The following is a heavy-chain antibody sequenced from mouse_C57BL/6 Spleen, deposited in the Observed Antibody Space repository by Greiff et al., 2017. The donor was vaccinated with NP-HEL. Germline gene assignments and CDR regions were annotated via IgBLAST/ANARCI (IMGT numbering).Heavy chain of an antibody. CDR2: ISSGGDYI. CDR1: GFTFSSYA. CDR3: TRCPRGYYFDY. J-gene: IGHJ2*01. V-gene: IGHV5-9-1*02. Sequence: EVKLVESGEGLVKPGGSLKLSCAASGFTFSSYAMSWVRQTPEKRLEWVAYISSGGDYIYYADTVKGRFTISRDNARNTLYLQMSSLKSEDTAMYYCTRCPRGYYFDYWGQGTTLTVSS.